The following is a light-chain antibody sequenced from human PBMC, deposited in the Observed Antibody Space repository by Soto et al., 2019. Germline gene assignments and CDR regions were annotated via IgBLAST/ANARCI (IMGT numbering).Light chain of an antibody. CDR3: CSFSGTYHWV. CDR2: DVT. Sequence: QSALTQPRSVSGSPGQSVTISCTGTSSDVGGYNYVSWYQQVPGKAPKLMIYDVTKRPSGVPDRFSGSKSGNTASLTISGLQAEDEADYHCCSFSGTYHWVFGGGTKLTVL. J-gene: IGLJ3*02. CDR1: SSDVGGYNY. V-gene: IGLV2-11*01.